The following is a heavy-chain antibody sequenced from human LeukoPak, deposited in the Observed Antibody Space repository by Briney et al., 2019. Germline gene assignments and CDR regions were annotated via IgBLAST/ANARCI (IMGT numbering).Heavy chain of an antibody. V-gene: IGHV4-61*02. CDR3: ARVPYCSGGSCYSWFDP. CDR2: IYTSGST. Sequence: SQTLSLTCTVSGGSISSGSYYWSWIRQPAGKGLEWIGRIYTSGSTNYNPSLKSRVTISVDTSKNQYSLKLSSVTAADTAVYYCARVPYCSGGSCYSWFDPWGQGTLVTVSS. CDR1: GGSISSGSYY. J-gene: IGHJ5*02. D-gene: IGHD2-15*01.